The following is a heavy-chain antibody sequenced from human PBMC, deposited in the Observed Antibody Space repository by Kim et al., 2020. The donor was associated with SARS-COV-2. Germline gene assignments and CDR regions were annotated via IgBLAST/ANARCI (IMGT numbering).Heavy chain of an antibody. CDR2: IYYSGST. D-gene: IGHD5-18*01. CDR3: ARQWIQLWANFDY. CDR1: GGSISSSSYY. V-gene: IGHV4-39*01. Sequence: SETLSLTCTVSGGSISSSSYYWGWIRQPPGKGLEWIGSIYYSGSTYYNPSLKSRVTISLDTSKNQFSLKLSSVTAADTAVYYCARQWIQLWANFDYWGQGTLVTVSS. J-gene: IGHJ4*02.